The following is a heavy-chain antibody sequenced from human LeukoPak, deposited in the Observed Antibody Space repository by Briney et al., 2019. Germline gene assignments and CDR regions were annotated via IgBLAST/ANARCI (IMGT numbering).Heavy chain of an antibody. D-gene: IGHD4-17*01. J-gene: IGHJ4*02. CDR2: IYYGGST. CDR3: ARGGHYGDYADKVDY. V-gene: IGHV4-39*07. CDR1: VGSISTTSYY. Sequence: SETLSLTCTVSVGSISTTSYYWGWIRQPPGKGLEWIGSIYYGGSTYYSPSLKSRVTISLDTSKHQFSLKLSSVTAADTALYYCARGGHYGDYADKVDYWGQGTLVTVSS.